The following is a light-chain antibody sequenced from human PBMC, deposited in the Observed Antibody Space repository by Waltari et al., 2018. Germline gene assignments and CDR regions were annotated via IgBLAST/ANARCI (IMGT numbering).Light chain of an antibody. CDR2: KAS. J-gene: IGKJ2*01. Sequence: DIKMTQSPSTLSASVGDRVTITCRASQSISDWLAWYQEKPGKAPKLLMYKASSLESGVPSRYSGIGSGTEFILTISSRQPDDFATYDCQQYNSYPYTFGPGTKLESK. CDR3: QQYNSYPYT. CDR1: QSISDW. V-gene: IGKV1-5*03.